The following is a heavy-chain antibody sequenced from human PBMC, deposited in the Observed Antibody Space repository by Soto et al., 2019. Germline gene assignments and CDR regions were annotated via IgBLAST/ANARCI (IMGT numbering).Heavy chain of an antibody. CDR3: ARGHKEYSSIRYVD. Sequence: PSETLSLTCAVYGGSFSDYYWSWIRQPPGKGLEWIGEISHSGSTNYNPSLKSRVNISVDTSKNQFSLKLSSVTAADTAVYYCARGHKEYSSIRYVDWGQGTLVTVSS. J-gene: IGHJ4*02. CDR2: ISHSGST. D-gene: IGHD6-13*01. CDR1: GGSFSDYY. V-gene: IGHV4-34*01.